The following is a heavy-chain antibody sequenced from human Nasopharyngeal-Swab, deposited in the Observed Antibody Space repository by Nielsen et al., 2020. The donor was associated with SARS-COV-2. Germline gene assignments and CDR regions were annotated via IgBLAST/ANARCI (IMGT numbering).Heavy chain of an antibody. Sequence: GGSLRLSCVASGFTFSIYGMHWVRQAPGKGLEWLASIWYDGSNKYYAGSVKGRFTISRDNSKNTVYLQMNSLRGEDTAVYYCARAPSPDDSIGGGYWGQGTLVTVSS. J-gene: IGHJ4*02. D-gene: IGHD3-16*01. CDR1: GFTFSIYG. V-gene: IGHV3-33*01. CDR2: IWYDGSNK. CDR3: ARAPSPDDSIGGGY.